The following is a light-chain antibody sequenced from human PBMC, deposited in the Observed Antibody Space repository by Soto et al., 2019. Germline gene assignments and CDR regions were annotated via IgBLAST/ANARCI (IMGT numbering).Light chain of an antibody. Sequence: QSVLTQPASVSGSPGQSITISCTGTSSDIGGSNSVSWYQQHPGKAPKLMISEVSNRPSGVSLRFSGSKSGSTASLTISGLQADDEADYYCSSSTSGSIPFVFGTGTKVTVL. CDR3: SSSTSGSIPFV. CDR2: EVS. CDR1: SSDIGGSNS. V-gene: IGLV2-14*01. J-gene: IGLJ1*01.